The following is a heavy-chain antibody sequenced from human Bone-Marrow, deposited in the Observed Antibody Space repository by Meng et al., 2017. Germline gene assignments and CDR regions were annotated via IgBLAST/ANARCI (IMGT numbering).Heavy chain of an antibody. J-gene: IGHJ4*02. V-gene: IGHV3-30*01. Sequence: GGSLRLSCAASGFTFSSYAMHWVRQAPGKGLEWVAVISYDGSNKYYADSVKGRFTISRDNSKNTLYLQMNSLRAEDTAVYYFARAPSPHYYDSSGQFDYWGQGTLVTVSS. CDR3: ARAPSPHYYDSSGQFDY. CDR1: GFTFSSYA. CDR2: ISYDGSNK. D-gene: IGHD3-22*01.